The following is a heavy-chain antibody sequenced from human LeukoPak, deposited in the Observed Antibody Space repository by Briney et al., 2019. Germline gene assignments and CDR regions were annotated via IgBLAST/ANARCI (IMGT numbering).Heavy chain of an antibody. V-gene: IGHV4-4*07. Sequence: PSETLSLTCTVSGGSMRSYYWNWIRQPAGKGLEWIGRIQTSGTTNYNPSLKSRVTMSVDASKNQFSLKLRSVTAANTAVYYCARDGGSGWYNYWGQGTLVTVSS. CDR3: ARDGGSGWYNY. D-gene: IGHD6-19*01. CDR1: GGSMRSYY. CDR2: IQTSGTT. J-gene: IGHJ4*02.